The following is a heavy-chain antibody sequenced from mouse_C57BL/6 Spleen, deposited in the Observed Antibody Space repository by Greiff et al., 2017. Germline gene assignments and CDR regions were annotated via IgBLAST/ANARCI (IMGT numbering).Heavy chain of an antibody. J-gene: IGHJ3*01. CDR1: GFTFSDYG. CDR2: ISSGSSTI. Sequence: VQLKESGGGLVKPGGSQKLSCAASGFTFSDYGMHWVRQAPEKGLEWVAYISSGSSTIYYADTVKGRFTISRDNAKNTLFLQMTSLRSEDTAMYYCARQGAYWGQGTLVTVSA. V-gene: IGHV5-17*01. CDR3: ARQGAY.